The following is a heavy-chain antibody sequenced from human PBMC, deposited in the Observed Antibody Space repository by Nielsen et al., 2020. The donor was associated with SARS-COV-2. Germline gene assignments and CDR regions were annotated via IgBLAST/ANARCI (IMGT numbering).Heavy chain of an antibody. J-gene: IGHJ4*02. V-gene: IGHV3-7*05. D-gene: IGHD2-21*02. CDR2: INQDGSEK. CDR3: ARGTEGYCGGDCYYFDY. Sequence: GESLKISCAASGFTFSSYEMNWVRQAPGKGLEWVANINQDGSEKYYVDSVKGRFTISRDNAKNSLYLQMNSLRADDTAVHYCARGTEGYCGGDCYYFDYWGQGTLVTVSS. CDR1: GFTFSSYE.